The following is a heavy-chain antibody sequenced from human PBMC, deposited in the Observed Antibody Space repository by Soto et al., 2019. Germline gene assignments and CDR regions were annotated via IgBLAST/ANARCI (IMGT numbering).Heavy chain of an antibody. J-gene: IGHJ6*02. D-gene: IGHD5-12*01. V-gene: IGHV1-69*01. Sequence: QVQLVQSGAEVKKPGSSVKVSCKASGGTFSSYAISWVRQAPGQGLEWMGGIIPIFGTANYAQKFQGRVTITADESTSKAYMELSSLRSEDTAVYYCAARDGYNSDYYYGMDVWGQGTTVTVSS. CDR3: AARDGYNSDYYYGMDV. CDR1: GGTFSSYA. CDR2: IIPIFGTA.